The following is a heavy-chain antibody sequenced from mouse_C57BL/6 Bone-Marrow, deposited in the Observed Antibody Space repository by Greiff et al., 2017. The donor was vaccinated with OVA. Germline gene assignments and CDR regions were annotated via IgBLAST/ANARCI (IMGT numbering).Heavy chain of an antibody. V-gene: IGHV5-17*01. CDR3: ARPYYYGSRYFDV. Sequence: EVQRVESGGGLVKPGGSLKLSCAASGFTFSDYGMHWVRQAPEKGLEWVAYISSGSSTIYYADTVKGRFTISRDNAKNTLFLQMTSLRSEDTAMYYCARPYYYGSRYFDVWGTGTTVTVSS. J-gene: IGHJ1*03. D-gene: IGHD1-1*01. CDR1: GFTFSDYG. CDR2: ISSGSSTI.